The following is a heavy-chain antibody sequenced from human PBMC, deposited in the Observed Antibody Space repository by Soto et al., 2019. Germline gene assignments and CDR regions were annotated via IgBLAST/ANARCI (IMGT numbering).Heavy chain of an antibody. Sequence: QVQLVESGGGVVQPGRSLRLSCAASGFTFSSYGMHWVRQAPGKGLEWVAVISYDGSNKYYADSVKGRFTISRDNSKNTLYLQMNSLRAEDTAVYYCAKGVGGSSGCFDYWGQGTLVTVSS. CDR1: GFTFSSYG. D-gene: IGHD6-19*01. V-gene: IGHV3-30*18. CDR3: AKGVGGSSGCFDY. CDR2: ISYDGSNK. J-gene: IGHJ4*02.